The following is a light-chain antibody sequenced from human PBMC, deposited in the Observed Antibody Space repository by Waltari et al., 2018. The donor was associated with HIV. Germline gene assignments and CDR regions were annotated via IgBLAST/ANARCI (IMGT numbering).Light chain of an antibody. J-gene: IGLJ3*02. Sequence: HSALTQPPSASGSPGQSVTISCTGAGSDVGAYNYVSWYQQHPGKAPKLMIYEVTKWPSGVPDRFFGSKSDNTASLTVSGLQAEDEAVYYCSSYAVSNRLVFGGGTKLTVL. CDR1: GSDVGAYNY. CDR2: EVT. CDR3: SSYAVSNRLV. V-gene: IGLV2-8*01.